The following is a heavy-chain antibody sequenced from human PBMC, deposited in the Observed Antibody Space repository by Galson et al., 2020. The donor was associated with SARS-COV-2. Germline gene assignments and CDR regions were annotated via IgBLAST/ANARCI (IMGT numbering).Heavy chain of an antibody. Sequence: GGSLRLSCIASGFTFSNYGIHWVRQAPGKGLEWVAVIWYDGTNEYYADSVKGRFTISRDNSKNTLYLQMNSLRAEDTAVYYCAKGRGGSYYRPDDAFDIWGQGTMVTVSS. V-gene: IGHV3-33*06. CDR1: GFTFSNYG. D-gene: IGHD1-26*01. J-gene: IGHJ3*02. CDR3: AKGRGGSYYRPDDAFDI. CDR2: IWYDGTNE.